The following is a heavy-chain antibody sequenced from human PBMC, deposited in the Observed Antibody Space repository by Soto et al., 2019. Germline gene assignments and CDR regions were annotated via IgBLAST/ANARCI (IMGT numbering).Heavy chain of an antibody. J-gene: IGHJ3*02. Sequence: QVQLVESGGGVVQPGRSLRLSCAASGFTFSSYAMHWVRQAPGKGLEWVAVISYDGSNKYYADSVKGRFTISRDNSKTTLYLQMNSLRAEDTAVYYCASTVDIWGQGTMVTVSS. CDR2: ISYDGSNK. V-gene: IGHV3-30-3*01. CDR1: GFTFSSYA. CDR3: ASTVDI.